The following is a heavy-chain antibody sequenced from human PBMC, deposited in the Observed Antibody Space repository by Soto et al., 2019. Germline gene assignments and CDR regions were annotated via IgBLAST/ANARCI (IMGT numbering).Heavy chain of an antibody. Sequence: QLQLQESGPGLVKPSETLSLTCTVSGGSISSSSYYWGWIRQPPGKGLEWIGSIYYSGSTYYNPSLKSRGTISVDTSKNQCPLKLSSVTAADTAVYYCARQYDSSGYLCFDYWGQGTLVTVSS. CDR1: GGSISSSSYY. J-gene: IGHJ4*02. CDR2: IYYSGST. CDR3: ARQYDSSGYLCFDY. V-gene: IGHV4-39*01. D-gene: IGHD3-22*01.